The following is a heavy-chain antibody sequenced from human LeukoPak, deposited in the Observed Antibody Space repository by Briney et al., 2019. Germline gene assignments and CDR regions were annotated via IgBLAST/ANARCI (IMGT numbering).Heavy chain of an antibody. CDR1: GFIVSSKY. Sequence: GGSLRLSCAASGFIVSSKYMSWVRQAPGKGLEWVSVIYSGGNTYYAASVEGRFTISRDNSKNTVYLQTNNLRVDDTAVYYCARAGPIDYWGQGTLVTVST. J-gene: IGHJ4*02. CDR3: ARAGPIDY. V-gene: IGHV3-53*01. CDR2: IYSGGNT.